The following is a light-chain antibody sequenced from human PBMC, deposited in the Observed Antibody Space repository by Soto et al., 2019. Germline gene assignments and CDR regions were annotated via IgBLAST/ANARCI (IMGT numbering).Light chain of an antibody. Sequence: DIQMAQSPSTLSASVGDRVTITRRASQRISSWLAWYQQRPGKAPKLLIYDASSLASGVPSGFSGSGAATEFTPTISSVQPDDFATYYCQQYNSYSWTFGQGTKVDI. J-gene: IGKJ1*01. CDR1: QRISSW. V-gene: IGKV1-5*01. CDR3: QQYNSYSWT. CDR2: DAS.